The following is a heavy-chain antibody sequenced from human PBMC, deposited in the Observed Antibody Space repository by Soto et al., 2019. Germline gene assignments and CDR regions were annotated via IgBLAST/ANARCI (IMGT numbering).Heavy chain of an antibody. D-gene: IGHD7-27*01. J-gene: IGHJ3*02. CDR3: ARGRSLGPRRHDAFDI. V-gene: IGHV1-69*13. CDR2: IIPIFGTA. CDR1: GGTFSSYA. Sequence: GASVKVSCKASGGTFSSYAISWVRQAPGQGLEWMGGIIPIFGTANYAQKFQGRVTITADESTSTAYMELSSLRSEDTAVYYCARGRSLGPRRHDAFDIWGQGTMVTVSS.